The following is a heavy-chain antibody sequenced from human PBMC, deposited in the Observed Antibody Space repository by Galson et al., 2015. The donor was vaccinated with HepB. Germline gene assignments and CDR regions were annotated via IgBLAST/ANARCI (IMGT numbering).Heavy chain of an antibody. J-gene: IGHJ6*02. CDR2: INAGNGNT. CDR1: GYTFTSYA. Sequence: SVKVSCKASGYTFTSYAMHWVRQAPGQRLEWMGWINAGNGNTKYSQKFQGRVTITRDTSASTAYMELSSLRSEDTAVYYCARVVPAKTTVVDYYYYGMDVWGQGTTVTVSS. D-gene: IGHD4-23*01. V-gene: IGHV1-3*01. CDR3: ARVVPAKTTVVDYYYYGMDV.